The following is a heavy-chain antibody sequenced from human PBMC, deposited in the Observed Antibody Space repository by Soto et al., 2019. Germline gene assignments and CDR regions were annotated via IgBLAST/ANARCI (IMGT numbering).Heavy chain of an antibody. V-gene: IGHV3-33*01. CDR1: GFTFSSYG. CDR3: ARGPIAVDF. D-gene: IGHD6-19*01. CDR2: IWYDGSNR. J-gene: IGHJ4*02. Sequence: QVQLVESGGGVVQPGRSLRLSCAASGFTFSSYGMLWVRQAPGKGLEWVAVIWYDGSNRYYADSVKGRFTISRDNSKNTLYLHMNSLGAEDTAVYYCARGPIAVDFWGQGTLVTVSS.